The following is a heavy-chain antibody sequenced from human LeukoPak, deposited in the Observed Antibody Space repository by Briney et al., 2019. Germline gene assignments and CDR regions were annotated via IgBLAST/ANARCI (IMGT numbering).Heavy chain of an antibody. CDR3: AKDQDYYDSSPNDY. Sequence: GGSLRLSCAASGFTFSSYAMSWVRQAPGKGLEWVSAISGSGGSTYYADSVKGRFTISRDNSKNTLYLLMNSLRAEDTAVYYCAKDQDYYDSSPNDYWGQGTLVTVSS. V-gene: IGHV3-23*01. D-gene: IGHD3-22*01. CDR2: ISGSGGST. J-gene: IGHJ4*02. CDR1: GFTFSSYA.